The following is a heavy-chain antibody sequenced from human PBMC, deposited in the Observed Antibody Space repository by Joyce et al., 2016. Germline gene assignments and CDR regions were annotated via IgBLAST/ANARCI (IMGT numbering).Heavy chain of an antibody. CDR2: IYSSGNT. V-gene: IGHV4-31*03. D-gene: IGHD3-16*01. CDR3: ARQKLYDDRSPFVFDI. CDR1: GGSINSDACY. J-gene: IGHJ3*02. Sequence: QVQLQESGPGLVKPSQTLSLTCTVSGGSINSDACYWTWIRQLPGKGLELIGYIYSSGNTEYNPSLESRVTYSVDTSNNQFSLKQSAVTGADRAVYWCARQKLYDDRSPFVFDIWGQGTTVAVSS.